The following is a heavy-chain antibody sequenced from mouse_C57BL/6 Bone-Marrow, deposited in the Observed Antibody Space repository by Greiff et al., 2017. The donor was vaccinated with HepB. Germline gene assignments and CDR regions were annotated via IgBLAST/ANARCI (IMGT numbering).Heavy chain of an antibody. D-gene: IGHD4-1*01. J-gene: IGHJ4*01. Sequence: EVKLVESGGGLVQSGRSLRLSCATSGFTFSDFYMEWVRQAPGKGLEWIAASRNKANDYTTEYSAYVKGRFIVSRDTSQSILYLQMNALRAEDTAIYYCARDLSGIAMDYWGQGTSVTVSS. CDR2: SRNKANDYTT. V-gene: IGHV7-1*01. CDR3: ARDLSGIAMDY. CDR1: GFTFSDFY.